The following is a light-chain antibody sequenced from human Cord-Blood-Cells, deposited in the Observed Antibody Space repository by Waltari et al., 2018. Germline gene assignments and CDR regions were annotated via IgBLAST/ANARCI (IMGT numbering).Light chain of an antibody. V-gene: IGLV2-14*01. CDR2: DVS. CDR1: SSDVGGYNY. CDR3: SSYTSSSTPVV. Sequence: QSALTQPASVSGSPGQSITISCTGTSSDVGGYNYVSWYQKHPGKAPKLMIYDVSNRHSVVSKRFSGSKSGNTASRTISGLQAEDEADYYCSSYTSSSTPVVFGGGTKLTVL. J-gene: IGLJ2*01.